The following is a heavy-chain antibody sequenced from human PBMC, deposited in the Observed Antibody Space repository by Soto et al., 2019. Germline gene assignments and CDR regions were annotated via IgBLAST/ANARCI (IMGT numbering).Heavy chain of an antibody. CDR3: ARAGELPYYYYGMDV. V-gene: IGHV1-18*01. CDR1: GYTFTTSG. Sequence: QVQLVQSGGEVKKPGASVKVSCKASGYTFTTSGVSWVRQAPGQGLEWMGWVSGYNGNTKYEEKFQDRVTMTTDTSTSTAYLEVRSLRPDDTAVYYCARAGELPYYYYGMDVWGQGTTVIVSS. D-gene: IGHD1-7*01. J-gene: IGHJ6*02. CDR2: VSGYNGNT.